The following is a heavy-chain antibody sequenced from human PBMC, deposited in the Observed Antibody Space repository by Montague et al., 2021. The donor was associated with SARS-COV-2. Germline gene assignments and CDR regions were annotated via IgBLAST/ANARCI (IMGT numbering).Heavy chain of an antibody. CDR1: GDSVASNSAT. CDR2: TYYRSKWYN. D-gene: IGHD2-21*02. J-gene: IGHJ2*01. V-gene: IGHV6-1*01. CDR3: ARAYCGGDCYFYWYFDL. Sequence: CAISGDSVASNSATWNWNRHSPSRRLECLCRTYYRSKWYNDYAVSVKSRVIINPDTSNNRISLQLNSVTPEDTAVYYCARAYCGGDCYFYWYFDLWGRGTLVTVSS.